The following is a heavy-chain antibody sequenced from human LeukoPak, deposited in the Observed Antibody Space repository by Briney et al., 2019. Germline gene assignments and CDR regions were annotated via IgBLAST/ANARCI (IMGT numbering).Heavy chain of an antibody. Sequence: GGSLRLSCASSGFTFSNYDMNWVRQAPGEGLEWVSYIRSSSSTLYYADSVKGRFTISRDNAKNSLYLQMNSLRDEDTAVYYCAGGTPWAFDIWGQGTMVTVSS. CDR1: GFTFSNYD. D-gene: IGHD2-15*01. J-gene: IGHJ3*02. CDR3: AGGTPWAFDI. V-gene: IGHV3-48*02. CDR2: IRSSSSTL.